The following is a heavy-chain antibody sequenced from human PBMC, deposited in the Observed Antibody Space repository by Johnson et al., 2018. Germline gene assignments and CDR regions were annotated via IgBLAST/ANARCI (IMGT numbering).Heavy chain of an antibody. V-gene: IGHV3-23*01. D-gene: IGHD3-22*01. CDR1: GFTFSSYA. CDR3: AKDDSSGYYGLTFGAFDI. J-gene: IGHJ3*02. CDR2: ISGSAGST. Sequence: VQLQESGGGLVKPGRSLRLSCTASGFTFSSYAMSWVRQAPGKGLEWVSAISGSAGSTYYADSVKGRFTISRDNSKTTLYLQMNSLSAEDTAVYYCAKDDSSGYYGLTFGAFDIWGQGTMVTVSS.